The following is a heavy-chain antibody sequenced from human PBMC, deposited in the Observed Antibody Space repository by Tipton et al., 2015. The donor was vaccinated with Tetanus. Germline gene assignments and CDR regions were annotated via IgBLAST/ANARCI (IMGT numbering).Heavy chain of an antibody. Sequence: TLSLTCTVSGVSISSYYWSWIRQSPGKGLEWIGYIFYAGSTNSNPSLKSRVTISVDKAKNQISLKLTSVTAADTAVYYCARANYNFPKKGPFDSWAQGTLVIVSS. V-gene: IGHV4-59*01. CDR2: IFYAGST. CDR1: GVSISSYY. J-gene: IGHJ4*02. CDR3: ARANYNFPKKGPFDS. D-gene: IGHD3-3*01.